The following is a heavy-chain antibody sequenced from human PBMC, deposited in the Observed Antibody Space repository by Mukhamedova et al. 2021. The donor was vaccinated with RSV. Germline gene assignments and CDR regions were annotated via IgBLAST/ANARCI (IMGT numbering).Heavy chain of an antibody. Sequence: INAYSGDTSYAQRVQDRVTMTRDTSTNTAYVEVTSLRSDDTAVYYCARGESYYDSPFDYWGQGTLVTVSS. D-gene: IGHD3-22*01. CDR2: INAYSGDT. J-gene: IGHJ4*02. CDR3: ARGESYYDSPFDY. V-gene: IGHV1-18*01.